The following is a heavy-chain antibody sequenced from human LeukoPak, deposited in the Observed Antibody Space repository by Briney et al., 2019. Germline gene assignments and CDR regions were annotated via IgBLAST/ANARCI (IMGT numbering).Heavy chain of an antibody. CDR1: GGSISSYY. D-gene: IGHD3-10*01. J-gene: IGHJ5*02. CDR2: IYTSGST. CDR3: ARDQKTMGGSGSYSWYGTGVFDP. Sequence: SETLSLTCTVSGGSISSYYWSWIRQPAGKGLEWIGRIYTSGSTNYNPSLKSRVTMSVDTSKNQFSLKLSSVTAADTAVYYCARDQKTMGGSGSYSWYGTGVFDPWGQGTLVTVSS. V-gene: IGHV4-4*07.